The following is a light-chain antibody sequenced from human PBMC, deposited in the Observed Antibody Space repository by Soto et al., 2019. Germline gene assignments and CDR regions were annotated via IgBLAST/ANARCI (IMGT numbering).Light chain of an antibody. Sequence: QSALTQPASVSGSPGQSITISCTGTSADVGSYNLVSWYQHHPGKAPKLIIYEGSERPSGVSDRFSGSKSGNTASLTISGLQAEDAADYYCCSYAGSSVFYVFGTGTRSPS. CDR3: CSYAGSSVFYV. CDR2: EGS. J-gene: IGLJ1*01. V-gene: IGLV2-23*01. CDR1: SADVGSYNL.